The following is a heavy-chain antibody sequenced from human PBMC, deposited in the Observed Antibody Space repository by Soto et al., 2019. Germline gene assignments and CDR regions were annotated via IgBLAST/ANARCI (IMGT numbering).Heavy chain of an antibody. CDR3: ARLDYGDSAFDS. CDR1: GGSINSASYH. J-gene: IGHJ4*02. D-gene: IGHD4-17*01. CDR2: IFYTGST. V-gene: IGHV4-31*03. Sequence: SETLSLTCSVSGGSINSASYHWSWLRQHPGKGLEFIGYIFYTGSTYYNPSLETRLTISVDTSKNHVSLRLNAVTAADTAVYYCARLDYGDSAFDSWGRGILVTVSS.